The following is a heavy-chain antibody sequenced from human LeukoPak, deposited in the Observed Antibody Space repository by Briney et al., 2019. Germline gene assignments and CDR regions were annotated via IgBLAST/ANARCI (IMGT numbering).Heavy chain of an antibody. CDR1: GYTFSGYY. CDR2: INPSSGGT. D-gene: IGHD3-10*01. J-gene: IGHJ4*02. Sequence: GASVKVSCKASGYTFSGYYIHWVRQAPGQGLDWMGRINPSSGGTNYASKFQGRVTMTRDTSISTAYMDLTRLTSDDTAVYYCARDSPASENWGQGTLVTVSS. CDR3: ARDSPASEN. V-gene: IGHV1-2*06.